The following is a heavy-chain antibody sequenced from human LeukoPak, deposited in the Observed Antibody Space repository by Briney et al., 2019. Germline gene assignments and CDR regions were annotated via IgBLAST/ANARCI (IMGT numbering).Heavy chain of an antibody. D-gene: IGHD3-16*01. V-gene: IGHV2-5*02. Sequence: SGPTLVNPTQTLTLTCTFSGFSLTSSGVGVGWIRQPPGKALEWLALIYWDDDKRYSPSLKSRLTITKDTSESQVVLTMTNMDLLDKATFYCANERGRTFAYWGREPLVTVSS. J-gene: IGHJ4*02. CDR2: IYWDDDK. CDR1: GFSLTSSGVG. CDR3: ANERGRTFAY.